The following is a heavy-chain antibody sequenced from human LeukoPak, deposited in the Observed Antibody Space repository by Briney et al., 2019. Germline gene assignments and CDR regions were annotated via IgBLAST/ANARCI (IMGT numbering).Heavy chain of an antibody. CDR1: GVTFSSSA. J-gene: IGHJ4*02. CDR3: AKVTPASYYFDY. CDR2: ISNTGATT. D-gene: IGHD4-17*01. V-gene: IGHV3-23*01. Sequence: PGGSLRLSRAAAGVTFSSSAMSWVRQAPGKGLEWVSHISNTGATTYYADSVKGRFTISRDNPKNTLYLQMNSLRAEDTAVYYCAKVTPASYYFDYWGQGTLVTVSS.